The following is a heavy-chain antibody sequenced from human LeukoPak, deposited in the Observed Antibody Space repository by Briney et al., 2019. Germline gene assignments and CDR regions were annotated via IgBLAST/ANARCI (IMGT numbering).Heavy chain of an antibody. J-gene: IGHJ4*02. CDR1: GFTFSSYA. V-gene: IGHV3-23*01. Sequence: LSGGSLRLSCAASGFTFSSYAMSWVRQAPGKGLEWVSAISDSGSDTYYADSVKGRFTISKDNSKNTLFLRMNSLRAEDTAVYYCAKRVPYSSSSVYFDSWGQGTLVTVSS. D-gene: IGHD6-6*01. CDR2: ISDSGSDT. CDR3: AKRVPYSSSSVYFDS.